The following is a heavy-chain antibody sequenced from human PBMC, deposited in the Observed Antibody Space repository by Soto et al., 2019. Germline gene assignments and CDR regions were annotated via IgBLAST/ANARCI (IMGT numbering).Heavy chain of an antibody. Sequence: SVKVSCKASGGTFSSYAISWVRQAPGQGLEWMGGIIPIFGTANYAQKFQGRVTITADESTSTAYMELSSLRSEDTAVYYCARMNSGYYNAFDYWGQGTLVTVSS. CDR1: GGTFSSYA. CDR3: ARMNSGYYNAFDY. CDR2: IIPIFGTA. D-gene: IGHD3-3*01. V-gene: IGHV1-69*13. J-gene: IGHJ4*02.